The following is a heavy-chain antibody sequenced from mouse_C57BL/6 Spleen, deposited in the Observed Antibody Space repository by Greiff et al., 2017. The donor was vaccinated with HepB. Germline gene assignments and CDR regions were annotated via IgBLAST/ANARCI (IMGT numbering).Heavy chain of an antibody. D-gene: IGHD2-2*01. V-gene: IGHV5-6*01. CDR1: GFTFSSYG. CDR2: ISSGGSYT. Sequence: EVHLVESGGDLVKPGGSLKLSCAASGFTFSSYGMSWVRQTPDKRLEWVATISSGGSYTYYPDSVKGRFTISRDNAKNTLYLQMSSLKSEDTAMYYCASAMVTTRAMDYWGQGTSVTVSS. CDR3: ASAMVTTRAMDY. J-gene: IGHJ4*01.